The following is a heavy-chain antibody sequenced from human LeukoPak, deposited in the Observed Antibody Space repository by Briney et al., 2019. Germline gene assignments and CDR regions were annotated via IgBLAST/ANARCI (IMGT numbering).Heavy chain of an antibody. CDR1: GFTFSSYD. V-gene: IGHV3-13*01. Sequence: GGSLRLSCAVSGFTFSSYDMHWVRQVTGKGLEWVSGISSVGDTYYTDSVKGRFTISRDNAKNSLYLQMKSLRVGDTAEYYCARVYYGSRSYSFDNWGQGTLVTVSS. J-gene: IGHJ4*02. CDR3: ARVYYGSRSYSFDN. CDR2: ISSVGDT. D-gene: IGHD3-10*01.